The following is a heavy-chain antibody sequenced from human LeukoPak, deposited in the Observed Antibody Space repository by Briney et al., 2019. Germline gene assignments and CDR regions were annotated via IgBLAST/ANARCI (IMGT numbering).Heavy chain of an antibody. V-gene: IGHV7-4-1*02. D-gene: IGHD2-15*01. CDR3: ARGEPGGYCSGGSCYSYWFDP. CDR2: INTNTGNP. CDR1: GYTFTSYA. J-gene: IGHJ5*02. Sequence: GASVKVSCKASGYTFTSYAMHWVRQAPGQGLEWMGWINTNTGNPTYAQGFTGRFVFSLDTSVSTAYLQISSLKAEDTAVYYCARGEPGGYCSGGSCYSYWFDPWGQGTLVTVSS.